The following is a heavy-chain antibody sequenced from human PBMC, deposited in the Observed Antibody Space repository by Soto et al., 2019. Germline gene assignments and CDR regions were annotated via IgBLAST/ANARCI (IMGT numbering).Heavy chain of an antibody. CDR3: ARDPYDYGDYDLDY. CDR1: GYTFTSYV. D-gene: IGHD4-17*01. V-gene: IGHV1-18*01. J-gene: IGHJ4*02. Sequence: ASVKVSCKASGYTFTSYVISWVRQAPGQGLEWMGWISAYNGNTNYAQKLQGRVTMTTDTSTSTAYMELRSLRSDDTAVYYCARDPYDYGDYDLDYWGQGTLVTVSS. CDR2: ISAYNGNT.